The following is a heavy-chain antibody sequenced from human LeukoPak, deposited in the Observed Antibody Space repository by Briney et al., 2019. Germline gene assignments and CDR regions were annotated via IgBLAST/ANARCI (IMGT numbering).Heavy chain of an antibody. CDR1: GGSISSSNNY. Sequence: PSGTLSLTCTVSGGSISSSNNYWGWIRQPPGKGLEWIGSIYYSGSTYYNGSLKSRVTISVDTSKNQFSLMLTSVTAADTAIYYCARGPSMALVAGRFDPWGQGTLVTVSS. J-gene: IGHJ5*02. CDR2: IYYSGST. V-gene: IGHV4-39*01. D-gene: IGHD2/OR15-2a*01. CDR3: ARGPSMALVAGRFDP.